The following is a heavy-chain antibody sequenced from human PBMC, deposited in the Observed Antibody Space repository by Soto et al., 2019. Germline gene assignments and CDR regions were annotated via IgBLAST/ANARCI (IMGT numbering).Heavy chain of an antibody. D-gene: IGHD4-17*01. V-gene: IGHV4-30-4*01. CDR3: DWRSSTYGSSGLDV. CDR1: GGSFDSGDYY. Sequence: QVQLQESGPGLVQPSQTLSLTFSVSGGSFDSGDYYWHWIRQPPGQFLEYIGYFYNTGITYYNPSLNTRSHTSLDTFENHFSLKLNPEAAADAAVYFCDWRSSTYGSSGLDVWGKETTVAVSA. J-gene: IGHJ6*04. CDR2: FYNTGIT.